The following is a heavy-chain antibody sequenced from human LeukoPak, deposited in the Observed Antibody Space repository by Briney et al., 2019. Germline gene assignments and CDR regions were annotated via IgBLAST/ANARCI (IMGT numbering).Heavy chain of an antibody. Sequence: ASVKVSCKASGYTFTSYYMHWVRQAPGQGLEWMGIINPSGGSTSYAQKFQGRVTMTRDTSTSTVYMELSSLRSEDTAVYYCARGPDYYDSSGYCFDYWGQGTLVTVSS. J-gene: IGHJ4*02. CDR1: GYTFTSYY. V-gene: IGHV1-46*01. D-gene: IGHD3-22*01. CDR2: INPSGGST. CDR3: ARGPDYYDSSGYCFDY.